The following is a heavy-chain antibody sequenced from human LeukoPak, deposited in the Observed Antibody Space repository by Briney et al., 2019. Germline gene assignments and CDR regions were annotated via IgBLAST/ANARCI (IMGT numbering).Heavy chain of an antibody. CDR3: ARGQWLPVFDF. CDR2: INHRGST. CDR1: GGSVSGYY. D-gene: IGHD3-22*01. Sequence: PSETLSLTCAVYGGSVSGYYWSWIRQPPGKGLEWIGEINHRGSTNNNPSLKSRVTISVDTSKNHFSLKLSSVTAADTAVYYCARGQWLPVFDFWGQGTLVTVSS. V-gene: IGHV4-34*01. J-gene: IGHJ4*02.